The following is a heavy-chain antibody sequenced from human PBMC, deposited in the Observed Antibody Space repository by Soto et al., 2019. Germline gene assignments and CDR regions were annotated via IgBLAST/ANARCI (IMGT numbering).Heavy chain of an antibody. D-gene: IGHD5-18*01. J-gene: IGHJ4*02. CDR1: GYTFTSYG. V-gene: IGHV1-18*01. Sequence: GASVKVSCKASGYTFTSYGISWVRQAPGQGLEWVGWISAYNGNTNYAQKLQGRVTMTTDTSTSTAYMELRSLRSDDTAVYYCARDRLVLRGYSYGLGYWGQGTLVTVSS. CDR3: ARDRLVLRGYSYGLGY. CDR2: ISAYNGNT.